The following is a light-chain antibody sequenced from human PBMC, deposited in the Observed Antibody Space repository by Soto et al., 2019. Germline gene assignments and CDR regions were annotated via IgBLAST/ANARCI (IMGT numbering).Light chain of an antibody. Sequence: EIVLTQSPGTLSLSPGERATLSCRASQTISSSYLAWYQQKPGQAPSLLIYTTSSRATGIPARFRGSGSGTDFTLTISRLEPEDFAVYYCQQYGSSSWTFGEGTKVEIK. CDR3: QQYGSSSWT. CDR1: QTISSSY. CDR2: TTS. J-gene: IGKJ1*01. V-gene: IGKV3-20*01.